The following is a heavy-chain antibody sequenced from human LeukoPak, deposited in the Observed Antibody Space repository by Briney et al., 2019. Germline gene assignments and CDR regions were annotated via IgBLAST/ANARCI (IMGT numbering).Heavy chain of an antibody. J-gene: IGHJ6*02. V-gene: IGHV1-18*01. CDR3: ARTPGMVVVKTFYCMDV. D-gene: IGHD3-22*01. Sequence: ASVKVSCKTSGYTFTSDGISWVRQAPGQGLEWMGWIGTYKGNTNYAQMFQGRVTMTTDTSTSTAYMELKNLRSDDTAVYYCARTPGMVVVKTFYCMDVWGQGTTVTVSS. CDR2: IGTYKGNT. CDR1: GYTFTSDG.